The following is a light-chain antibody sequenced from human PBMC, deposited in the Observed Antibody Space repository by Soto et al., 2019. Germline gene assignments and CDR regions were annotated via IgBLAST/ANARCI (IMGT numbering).Light chain of an antibody. J-gene: IGLJ1*01. CDR1: SSDVGDYDF. CDR3: GSYTSSSTLV. CDR2: DVS. V-gene: IGLV2-14*01. Sequence: QSALTQPASVSGSPGQSITISCTGTSSDVGDYDFVSWYQQHPGKAPKLMIYDVSNRPSGVSNRFSGSKSGNTASLTISGLQTEDEADYYCGSYTSSSTLVFGTGTKLTVL.